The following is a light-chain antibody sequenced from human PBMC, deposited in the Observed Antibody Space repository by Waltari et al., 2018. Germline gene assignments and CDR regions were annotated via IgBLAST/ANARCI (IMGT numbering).Light chain of an antibody. CDR2: DVT. J-gene: IGLJ3*02. CDR3: SSYTSSSTWV. Sequence: QSALTQPASVSGSPGQSITISCTGTSSDVGGYNYVSWYQQHPGKAPKLMIYDVTKWPPGVSNRFPGSKSGNPASLTISGLQAEDEADYYCSSYTSSSTWVFGGGTKLTVL. V-gene: IGLV2-14*01. CDR1: SSDVGGYNY.